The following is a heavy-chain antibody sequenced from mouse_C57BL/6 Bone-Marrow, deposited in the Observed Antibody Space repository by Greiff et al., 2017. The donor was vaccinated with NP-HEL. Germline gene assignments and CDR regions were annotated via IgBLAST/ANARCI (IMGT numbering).Heavy chain of an antibody. D-gene: IGHD1-1*01. J-gene: IGHJ2*01. CDR1: GYTFTDYY. CDR3: APYYYGSSYPYFDY. Sequence: VQLQQSGPVLVKPGASVKMSCKASGYTFTDYYMNWVKQSHGKSLEWIGVINPYNGGTSYNQKFKGKATLTVDKSSSTAYMELNSLPSEDSAVYYCAPYYYGSSYPYFDYWGQGTTLTVSS. CDR2: INPYNGGT. V-gene: IGHV1-19*01.